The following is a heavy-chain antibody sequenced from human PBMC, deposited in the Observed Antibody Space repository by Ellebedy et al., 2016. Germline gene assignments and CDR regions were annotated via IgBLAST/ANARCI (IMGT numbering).Heavy chain of an antibody. Sequence: GGSLRLXCVASGFKFSVYDIYWVRQATGQGLEWVSSIDIAGNTYYAGSVKGRFTISRDRAKNSVYLQMDSLTAGDTALYYCTRADQSDDSFDIWGQGTMVTVSS. V-gene: IGHV3-13*01. CDR1: GFKFSVYD. D-gene: IGHD2-2*01. CDR2: IDIAGNT. CDR3: TRADQSDDSFDI. J-gene: IGHJ3*02.